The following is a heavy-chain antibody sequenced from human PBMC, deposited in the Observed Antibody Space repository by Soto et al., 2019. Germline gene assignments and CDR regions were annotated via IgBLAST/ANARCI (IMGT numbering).Heavy chain of an antibody. CDR3: AKAVEVPAAIPFHVIKNYYYYYGMDV. V-gene: IGHV3-23*01. Sequence: GGSLRLSCAASGFTFSSYAMSWVRQAPGKGLEWVSAISGSGGSTYYADSVKGRFTISRDNSKNTLYLQMNNLRAEDTAVDYCAKAVEVPAAIPFHVIKNYYYYYGMDVWGQGTTVTVSS. CDR2: ISGSGGST. J-gene: IGHJ6*02. D-gene: IGHD2-2*02. CDR1: GFTFSSYA.